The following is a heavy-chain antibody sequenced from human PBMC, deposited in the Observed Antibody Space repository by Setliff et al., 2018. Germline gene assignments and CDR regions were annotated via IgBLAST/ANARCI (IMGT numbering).Heavy chain of an antibody. D-gene: IGHD3-22*01. CDR3: ARRDNYYDSTGYSYYFDD. CDR1: GYSFTNYW. Sequence: GVSLKISCQGSGYSFTNYWIGWVRQMPGKGLEWIGIIDPGDSETKYSPSFQGQISISADKSINTAYLHWSSLKDSDTAIYYCARRDNYYDSTGYSYYFDDWGQGTLVTVSS. J-gene: IGHJ4*02. V-gene: IGHV5-51*01. CDR2: IDPGDSET.